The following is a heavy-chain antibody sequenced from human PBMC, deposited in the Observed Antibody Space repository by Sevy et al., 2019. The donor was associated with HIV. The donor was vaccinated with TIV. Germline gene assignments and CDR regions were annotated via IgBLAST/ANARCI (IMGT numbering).Heavy chain of an antibody. CDR1: GGSISGYY. CDR3: AREKPACSGGSCYGGWFDP. D-gene: IGHD2-15*01. CDR2: IYYSGST. J-gene: IGHJ5*02. V-gene: IGHV4-59*13. Sequence: SETLSLTCTVSGGSISGYYWSWIRQPPGKRLEWIGYIYYSGSTNYNPSLKSRVTISVDTSKNQFSLKLSSVTAADTVVYYCAREKPACSGGSCYGGWFDPWGQGTLVTVSS.